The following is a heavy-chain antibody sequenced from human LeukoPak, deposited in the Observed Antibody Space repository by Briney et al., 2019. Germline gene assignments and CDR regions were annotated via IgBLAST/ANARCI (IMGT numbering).Heavy chain of an antibody. D-gene: IGHD2-2*01. CDR2: IYPGDSDT. V-gene: IGHV5-51*01. Sequence: GESLKISCKGSGYSFTSYWIGWVRQMPGKGLEWMGIIYPGDSDTRYTPSFQGQVTMSADKSINTAYLQWSSLKASDTAIYYCARRQGCSSTSCPPDYWGQGTLVTVSP. CDR1: GYSFTSYW. J-gene: IGHJ4*02. CDR3: ARRQGCSSTSCPPDY.